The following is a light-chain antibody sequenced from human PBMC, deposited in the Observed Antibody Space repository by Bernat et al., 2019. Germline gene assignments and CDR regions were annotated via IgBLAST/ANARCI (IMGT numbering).Light chain of an antibody. Sequence: SYDLTQPPSVSVSPGQTASITCSGDKLGSKYTCWYQQKAGQSPVVVIYRDDKRPSGIPERFSCSHSGNTATLTISGAQAMDEAEYYCQAWDSSIGVFGGGTKLTVL. CDR1: KLGSKY. CDR2: RDD. CDR3: QAWDSSIGV. J-gene: IGLJ3*02. V-gene: IGLV3-1*01.